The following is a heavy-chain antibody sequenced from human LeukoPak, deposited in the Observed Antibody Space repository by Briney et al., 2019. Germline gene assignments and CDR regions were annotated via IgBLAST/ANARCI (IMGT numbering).Heavy chain of an antibody. D-gene: IGHD3-3*01. CDR3: ARDVGYDFWSALRYYYYYMDV. CDR1: GFTFSSYW. V-gene: IGHV3-7*01. Sequence: GGSLRLSCAASGFTFSSYWMSWVRQAPGKGLEWVANIKQDGSEKYYVDSVKGRFTISRDNAKNSLYLQMNSLRAEDTAVYYCARDVGYDFWSALRYYYYYMDVWGKGTTVTVSS. CDR2: IKQDGSEK. J-gene: IGHJ6*03.